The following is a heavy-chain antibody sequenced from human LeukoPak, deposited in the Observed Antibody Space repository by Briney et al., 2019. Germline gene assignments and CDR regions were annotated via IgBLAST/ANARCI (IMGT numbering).Heavy chain of an antibody. V-gene: IGHV4-30-4*01. CDR1: SGSVSSGDYY. D-gene: IGHD1/OR15-1a*01. Sequence: SQTLSLTCTVSSGSVSSGDYYWSWIRQHPGKGLEWIGYIYYTGTTYYNPSLKSRLTISLDTSKNQFSLKLTSVTAADTAVYYCARAAQNWNNAPYFDFWGQETLVTVSS. CDR3: ARAAQNWNNAPYFDF. J-gene: IGHJ4*02. CDR2: IYYTGTT.